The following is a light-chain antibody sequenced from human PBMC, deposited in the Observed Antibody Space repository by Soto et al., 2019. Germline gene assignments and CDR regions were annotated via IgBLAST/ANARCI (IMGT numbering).Light chain of an antibody. J-gene: IGKJ1*01. V-gene: IGKV1-39*01. CDR2: AAS. CDR3: QRSYSSPWT. CDR1: QTISSS. Sequence: DIQMTQSPSSLSASVGDRVTITCRASQTISSSLNWYQQTSGKAPKVLIYAASSLQSGVPSRFSGSGSGTDFTLTISSLQAEDFATYYCQRSYSSPWTFGQGTKVDIK.